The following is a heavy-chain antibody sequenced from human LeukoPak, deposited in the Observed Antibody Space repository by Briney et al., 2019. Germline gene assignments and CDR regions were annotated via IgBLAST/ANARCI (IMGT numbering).Heavy chain of an antibody. V-gene: IGHV4-39*01. J-gene: IGHJ4*02. CDR1: GGSISSSSYC. D-gene: IGHD6-19*01. Sequence: PSETLSLTCTVSGGSISSSSYCWGWIRQPPGKGLEWIGSIYYSGSTYYNPSLKSRVTISVDTSKNQFSLKLSSVTAADTAVYYCARARQWLIFFLWGQGTLVTVSS. CDR2: IYYSGST. CDR3: ARARQWLIFFL.